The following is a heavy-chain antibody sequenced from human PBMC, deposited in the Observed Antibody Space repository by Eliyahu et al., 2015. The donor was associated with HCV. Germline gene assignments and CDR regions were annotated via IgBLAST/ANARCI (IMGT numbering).Heavy chain of an antibody. CDR3: ARDLEAWVRYPGGLDY. V-gene: IGHV3-33*01. Sequence: QVQLVESGGGVVQPGRSLRLSCAASGFXFSSLGMHWVRQAPGKGLGWVAVIWYDGSNKYYADSVKGRFTISRDNSKNTLYLQMNSLRAEDTAVYYCARDLEAWVRYPGGLDYWGQGTLVTVSS. J-gene: IGHJ4*02. CDR1: GFXFSSLG. D-gene: IGHD5-12*01. CDR2: IWYDGSNK.